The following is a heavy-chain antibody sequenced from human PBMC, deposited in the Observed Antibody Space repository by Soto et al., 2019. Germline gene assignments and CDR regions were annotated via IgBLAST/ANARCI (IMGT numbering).Heavy chain of an antibody. CDR2: TRNKANNYAA. CDR1: GFTFSDYY. Sequence: EVQLVESGGGLVQPGGSLRLSCAASGFTFSDYYMDWVRQLPGMGLEWVGRTRNKANNYAAEYAPSVRGRFTISRHDSDDSMFLQLNSLKTEDTAVYYCARDTGGSYDFWGQGALVTVSS. CDR3: ARDTGGSYDF. V-gene: IGHV3-72*01. D-gene: IGHD1-26*01. J-gene: IGHJ4*02.